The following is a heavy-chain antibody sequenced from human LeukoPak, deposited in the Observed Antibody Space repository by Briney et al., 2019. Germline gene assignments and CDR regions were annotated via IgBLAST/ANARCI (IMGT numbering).Heavy chain of an antibody. J-gene: IGHJ6*02. CDR1: GFTFSSYA. CDR3: ARDSPGSTVTTDYGMDV. V-gene: IGHV3-30-3*01. D-gene: IGHD4-17*01. Sequence: PGRSLRLSCAASGFTFSSYAMHWVRQAPGKGLEWVAVISYDGSNKYYEDSVKGRFTISRDNSKNTLYLQMNSLRAEDTAVYYCARDSPGSTVTTDYGMDVWGQGTTVTVSS. CDR2: ISYDGSNK.